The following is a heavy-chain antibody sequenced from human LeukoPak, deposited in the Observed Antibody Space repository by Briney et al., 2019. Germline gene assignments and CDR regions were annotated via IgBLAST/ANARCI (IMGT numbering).Heavy chain of an antibody. J-gene: IGHJ4*02. CDR1: GFTFSMYW. CDR2: IKHDGSEK. CDR3: ARITGIEAAGDY. D-gene: IGHD6-25*01. V-gene: IGHV3-7*04. Sequence: GGSLRLSCAASGFTFSMYWMSWVRQAPGKGLEWVANIKHDGSEKFYVDSVRGRFIISRDNAKNSLFLQLNSLRDEDTAVYYCARITGIEAAGDYWGQGTLVTVSS.